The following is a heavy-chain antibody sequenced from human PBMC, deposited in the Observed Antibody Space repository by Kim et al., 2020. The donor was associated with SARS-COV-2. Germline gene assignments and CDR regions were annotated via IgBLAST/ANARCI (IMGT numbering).Heavy chain of an antibody. CDR3: ARDFNGDFDY. J-gene: IGHJ4*02. V-gene: IGHV3-33*01. CDR2: NK. D-gene: IGHD4-17*01. Sequence: NKYYADSVKGRFTISRDNSKNTLYLQMNSLRAEDTAVYYCARDFNGDFDYWGQGTLVTVSS.